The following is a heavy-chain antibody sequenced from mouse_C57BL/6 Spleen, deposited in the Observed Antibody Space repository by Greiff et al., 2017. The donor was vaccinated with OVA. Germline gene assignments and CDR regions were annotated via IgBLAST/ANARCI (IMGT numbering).Heavy chain of an antibody. V-gene: IGHV1-82*01. J-gene: IGHJ4*01. CDR2: IYPGDGDT. D-gene: IGHD3-2*02. CDR1: GYAFSSPW. Sequence: QVQLQQSGPELVKPGASVKISCKASGYAFSSPWMNWVKQRPGKGLEWIGRIYPGDGDTNYNGKFKGKATLTADKSSSTAYMQLSSLTSEDSAVYFCARSYSSGYAMDYWGQGTSVTVSS. CDR3: ARSYSSGYAMDY.